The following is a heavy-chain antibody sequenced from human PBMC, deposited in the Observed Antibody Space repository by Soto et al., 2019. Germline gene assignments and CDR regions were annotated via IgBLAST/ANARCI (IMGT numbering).Heavy chain of an antibody. V-gene: IGHV3-33*03. CDR1: GFSFSSYG. D-gene: IGHD1-26*01. J-gene: IGHJ3*01. CDR2: IWYDGSNK. Sequence: GGSLRLSCAASGFSFSSYGMHWVRQAPGKGLDWVAVIWYDGSNKYYAESVKGRFTISRDNSKNTLYVQMNSLTVEDTAVYYCARAQYTGSYFDACDVWGQGTMVT. CDR3: ARAQYTGSYFDACDV.